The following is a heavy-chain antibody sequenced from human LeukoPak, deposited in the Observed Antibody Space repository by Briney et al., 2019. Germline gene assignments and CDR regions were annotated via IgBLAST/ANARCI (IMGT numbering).Heavy chain of an antibody. CDR3: ARLRGNVLRFLEYLPDLHNIDV. D-gene: IGHD3-3*01. J-gene: IGHJ6*02. CDR1: GFTFSSYA. V-gene: IGHV3-30-3*01. Sequence: GSLRLSCAASGFTFSSYAMHWVRQAPGKGLEWVAVISYDGSNKYYADSVKGRFTISRDNSKNTLYLQMNSLRAEDTAVYYCARLRGNVLRFLEYLPDLHNIDVWGQGITVTVSS. CDR2: ISYDGSNK.